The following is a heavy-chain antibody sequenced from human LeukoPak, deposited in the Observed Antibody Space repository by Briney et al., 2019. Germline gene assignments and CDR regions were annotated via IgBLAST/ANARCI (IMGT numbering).Heavy chain of an antibody. V-gene: IGHV3-9*01. CDR3: AKVDGEGFSFDY. CDR2: ISWNSGST. D-gene: IGHD2-21*01. CDR1: GFTFDDYA. J-gene: IGHJ4*02. Sequence: GGSLRLSCAASGFTFDDYAMHWVRQAPGKGLEWVSGISWNSGSTGYADSVKGRFTISRDNAKNSLYLQMNSLRAEDTALYYCAKVDGEGFSFDYWGQGTLVTVSS.